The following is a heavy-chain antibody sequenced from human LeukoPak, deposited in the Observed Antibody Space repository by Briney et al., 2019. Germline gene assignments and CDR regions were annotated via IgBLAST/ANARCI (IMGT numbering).Heavy chain of an antibody. D-gene: IGHD4-23*01. Sequence: GASVKVSCKASGYTFTSYDIHWVRQATGQGLEWMGGIIPIFGTANYAQKFQGRVTITADKSTSTAYMELSSLRSEDTAVYYCARGDYGGNSDYYYYMDVWGKGTTVTVSS. CDR1: GYTFTSYD. J-gene: IGHJ6*03. CDR2: IIPIFGTA. V-gene: IGHV1-69*06. CDR3: ARGDYGGNSDYYYYMDV.